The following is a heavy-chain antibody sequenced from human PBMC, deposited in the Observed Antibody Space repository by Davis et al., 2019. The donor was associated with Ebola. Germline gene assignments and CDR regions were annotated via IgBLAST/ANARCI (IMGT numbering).Heavy chain of an antibody. J-gene: IGHJ6*03. CDR3: ARDAHTLSRYYYYYYMDV. CDR2: IYYIGST. CDR1: GVSISSYY. Sequence: MPSETLSLTCTVSGVSISSYYWSWLRQPPGKGLEWIGYIYYIGSTNYNPSLKSRVTISVDTSKNQFSLKLSSVTAADTAVYYCARDAHTLSRYYYYYYMDVWGKGTTVTVSS. V-gene: IGHV4-59*01.